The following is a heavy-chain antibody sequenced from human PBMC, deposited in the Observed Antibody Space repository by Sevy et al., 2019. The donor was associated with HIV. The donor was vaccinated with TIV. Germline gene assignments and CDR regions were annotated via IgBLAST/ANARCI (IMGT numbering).Heavy chain of an antibody. CDR3: ARGGYYYDNAAYYALDS. V-gene: IGHV3-33*01. J-gene: IGHJ4*02. Sequence: GGSLRLSCAATVFTFSNYARHWVRQAPGKGMEWVAIIWSDGAYQYHGDSVKGRFTISRDNSKNTLYLQMNNVRVEDTAVYYCARGGYYYDNAAYYALDSWGQGTLVTVSS. CDR2: IWSDGAYQ. D-gene: IGHD3-22*01. CDR1: VFTFSNYA.